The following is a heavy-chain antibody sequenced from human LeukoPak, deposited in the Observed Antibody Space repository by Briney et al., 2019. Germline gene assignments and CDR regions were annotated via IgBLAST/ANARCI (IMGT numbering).Heavy chain of an antibody. V-gene: IGHV4-61*01. D-gene: IGHD3-10*01. CDR3: ARAVDYYGSGSYPDAFDI. Sequence: PSETLSLTCTVSGYSISSGYYWSWIRQPPGKGLEWIGYIYYSGSSNFNPSLKSRVTISVDTSKNQFSLTLSSVTAADTAVYYCARAVDYYGSGSYPDAFDIWGQGTMVTVSS. J-gene: IGHJ3*02. CDR1: GYSISSGYY. CDR2: IYYSGSS.